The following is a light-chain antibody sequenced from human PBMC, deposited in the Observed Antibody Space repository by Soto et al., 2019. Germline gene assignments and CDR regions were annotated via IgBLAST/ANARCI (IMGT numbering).Light chain of an antibody. J-gene: IGKJ5*01. CDR1: QYINTR. CDR3: HQYNKWPPIT. V-gene: IGKV3-11*01. Sequence: EIVLTQSPATLSSFPGDRVTLSCRASQYINTRLAWYQHRPGQSPRLLIYQTSLRAAGIPARFSASGSGTDFTLTISDVQPEDFALYYCHQYNKWPPITFGQGTRLEIK. CDR2: QTS.